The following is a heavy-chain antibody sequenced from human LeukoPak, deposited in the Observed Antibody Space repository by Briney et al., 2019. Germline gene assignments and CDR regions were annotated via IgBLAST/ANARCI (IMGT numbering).Heavy chain of an antibody. V-gene: IGHV4-4*08. CDR3: ARTRRATQWLFSFDY. CDR1: GGSISSYY. Sequence: SETLSLTCTVSGGSISSYYWSWIRQPPGKGLEWIGYIYSSGSTNYNPSVKSRVTISVDTSKNQFSLKLSSVTAADTAVYYCARTRRATQWLFSFDYWGQGTLVTVPS. J-gene: IGHJ4*02. CDR2: IYSSGST. D-gene: IGHD6-19*01.